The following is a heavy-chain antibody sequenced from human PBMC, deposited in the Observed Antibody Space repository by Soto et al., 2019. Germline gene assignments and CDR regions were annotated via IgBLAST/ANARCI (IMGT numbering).Heavy chain of an antibody. D-gene: IGHD3-16*01. Sequence: QITLKESGPTLVKPTQTLTLTCTFSGFSLTTRGVGVGWIRQPPGKALECLALIYWYDDKRYNPSLQSRRSINKDTSKNQVVLRMTNVDPVDTATYYCAHIPDYYQYDWFDPWGQGTLVSVSS. CDR2: IYWYDDK. CDR3: AHIPDYYQYDWFDP. J-gene: IGHJ5*02. CDR1: GFSLTTRGVG. V-gene: IGHV2-5*01.